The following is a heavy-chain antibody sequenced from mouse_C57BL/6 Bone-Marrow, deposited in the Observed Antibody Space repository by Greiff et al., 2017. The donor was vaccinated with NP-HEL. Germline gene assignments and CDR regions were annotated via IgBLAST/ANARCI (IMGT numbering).Heavy chain of an antibody. CDR2: INPNNGGT. D-gene: IGHD2-10*02. V-gene: IGHV1-26*01. Sequence: EVQLQQSGPELVKPGASVKISCKASGYTFTDYYMNWVKQSHGKSLEWIGDINPNNGGTSYNQKFKGKATLTVDKSSSTAYMELRSLTSEDSAVYYCAGPYGNSYYAMDYWGQGTSVTVSS. CDR1: GYTFTDYY. CDR3: AGPYGNSYYAMDY. J-gene: IGHJ4*01.